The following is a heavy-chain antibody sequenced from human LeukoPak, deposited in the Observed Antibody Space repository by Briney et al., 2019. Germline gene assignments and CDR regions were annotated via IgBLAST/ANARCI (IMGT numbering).Heavy chain of an antibody. Sequence: PGRSLRLSCTGSGFTLRSFWMSWVRQAPGKGLEGVANINLDGSEKNYVDSVKGRFTISRDNAENSLYLQMNSLRAEDTGVYYCARGKMPTIRYWGQGTLVTVSS. D-gene: IGHD5-24*01. CDR3: ARGKMPTIRY. CDR2: INLDGSEK. J-gene: IGHJ4*02. CDR1: GFTLRSFW. V-gene: IGHV3-7*01.